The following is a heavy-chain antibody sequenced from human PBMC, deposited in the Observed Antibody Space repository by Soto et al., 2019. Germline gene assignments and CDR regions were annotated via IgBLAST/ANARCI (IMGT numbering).Heavy chain of an antibody. Sequence: PGGSLSLSCAATGFTFSSYAMSWVRQAPGKGLEWVSASSGSGGRTYYADPVQGRFTISRNNPKNTLDLQMNSLRAEDTAVYYCAKGVGMDYYDSSGYDDAFDIWGQGIMVTVSS. CDR3: AKGVGMDYYDSSGYDDAFDI. D-gene: IGHD3-22*01. CDR2: SSGSGGRT. V-gene: IGHV3-23*01. J-gene: IGHJ3*02. CDR1: GFTFSSYA.